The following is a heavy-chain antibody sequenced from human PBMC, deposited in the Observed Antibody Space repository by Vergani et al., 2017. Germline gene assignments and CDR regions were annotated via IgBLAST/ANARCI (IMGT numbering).Heavy chain of an antibody. J-gene: IGHJ4*02. CDR3: AKDSPSLWFGVSYFDY. D-gene: IGHD3-10*01. CDR2: ISSSGSTI. Sequence: EVQLVESGGGLVQPGGSLRLSCAASGFTFSSYEMNWVRQAPGKGLEWVSYISSSGSTIYYADSVKGRFTISRDNAKNSLYLQMNSLRAEDTAVYYCAKDSPSLWFGVSYFDYWGQGTMVTVSS. V-gene: IGHV3-48*03. CDR1: GFTFSSYE.